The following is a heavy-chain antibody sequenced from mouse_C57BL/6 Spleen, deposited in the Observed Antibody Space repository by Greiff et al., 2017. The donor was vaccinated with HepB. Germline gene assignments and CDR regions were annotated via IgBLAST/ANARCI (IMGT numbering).Heavy chain of an antibody. Sequence: EVKLQESGPGLVKPSQSLSLTCSVTGYSITSGYYWNWIRQFPGNKLEWMGYISYDGSNNYNPSLKNRISITRDTSKNQFFLKLNSVTTEDTATYYCAREEGGRDAMDYWGQGTSVTVSS. CDR3: AREEGGRDAMDY. J-gene: IGHJ4*01. CDR1: GYSITSGYY. V-gene: IGHV3-6*01. CDR2: ISYDGSN.